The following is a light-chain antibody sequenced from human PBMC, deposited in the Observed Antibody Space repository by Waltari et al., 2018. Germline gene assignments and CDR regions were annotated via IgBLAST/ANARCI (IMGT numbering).Light chain of an antibody. J-gene: IGKJ1*01. Sequence: DIVLSQSPGTLSLSAGDRATLSCRANQRVSNTYLAWYQQKPGQAPGLLLYDADTRATGIPDRFSGSWSGTEFTLTITRLEPEDFGVYYCQQYGSSPGFGQGTKVEIK. CDR2: DAD. V-gene: IGKV3-20*01. CDR3: QQYGSSPG. CDR1: QRVSNTY.